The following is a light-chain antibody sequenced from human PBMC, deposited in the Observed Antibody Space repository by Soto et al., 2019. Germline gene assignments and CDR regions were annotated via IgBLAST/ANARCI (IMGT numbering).Light chain of an antibody. J-gene: IGLJ1*01. CDR3: TSYTTNGTPDV. Sequence: QSALTQPASVSGSPGQSITISCAGTNNDVGGYNFVSWYQQHPGKAPKLLIYEVTDRPSGVSHRFSGSKSGNTASLTISGLQADDEADYYCTSYTTNGTPDVFGTGTQLTVL. CDR2: EVT. V-gene: IGLV2-14*01. CDR1: NNDVGGYNF.